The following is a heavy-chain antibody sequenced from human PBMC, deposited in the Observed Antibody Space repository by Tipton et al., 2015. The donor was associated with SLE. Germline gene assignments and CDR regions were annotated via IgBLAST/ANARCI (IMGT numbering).Heavy chain of an antibody. CDR3: AKAGDTMIVVD. J-gene: IGHJ4*02. CDR2: VYHSGTT. V-gene: IGHV4-38-2*02. Sequence: LRLSCTVSGCSITSGYYWGWIRQPPGKGLEWIGNVYHSGTTYYNPSLKSRVTISIDTSNRQFSLKLSSMTAADTAVYYCAKAGDTMIVVDWGQGILVTVSS. CDR1: GCSITSGYY. D-gene: IGHD3-22*01.